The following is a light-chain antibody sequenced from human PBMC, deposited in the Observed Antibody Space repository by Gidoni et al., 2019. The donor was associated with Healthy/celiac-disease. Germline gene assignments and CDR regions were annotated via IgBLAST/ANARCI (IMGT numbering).Light chain of an antibody. CDR2: GAS. CDR1: QSVSSN. V-gene: IGKV3-15*01. Sequence: EIVMTQSPATLSVSPGERATFSCRASQSVSSNLAWYQQKPGQASRLLIYGASTRATGIPARFSGSGSGTEFTLTISSLQSEDFAVYYCQHYDNWPLLTFGGGTKVEIK. J-gene: IGKJ4*01. CDR3: QHYDNWPLLT.